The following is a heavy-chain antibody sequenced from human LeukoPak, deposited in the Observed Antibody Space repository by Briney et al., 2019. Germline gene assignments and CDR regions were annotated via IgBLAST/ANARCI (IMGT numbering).Heavy chain of an antibody. CDR2: IYTSGTT. CDR1: GGSISSYY. Sequence: PSETLSLTCTVSGGSISSYYWSWIRQPAGKGLEWIGRIYTSGTTHYNPSLKSRVTISVDTSKNQFSLKLSSVTAADTAVYYCARGYSGSSPARALVAWYFDLWGRGTLVTVSS. J-gene: IGHJ2*01. CDR3: ARGYSGSSPARALVAWYFDL. D-gene: IGHD6-19*01. V-gene: IGHV4-4*07.